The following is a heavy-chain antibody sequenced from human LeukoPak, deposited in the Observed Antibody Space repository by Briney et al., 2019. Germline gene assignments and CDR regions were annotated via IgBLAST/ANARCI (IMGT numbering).Heavy chain of an antibody. CDR1: GFTLSNAW. CDR2: IKSKTDGGTT. D-gene: IGHD3-10*01. Sequence: GGSLRLSCAASGFTLSNAWMSWVRQAPGKGLEWVGRIKSKTDGGTTDYAAPVKGRFTISRDDSKNTLYLQVNSLKTEDTAVYYCTADHFYASGSYYRLDYWGQGTLVTVSS. CDR3: TADHFYASGSYYRLDY. V-gene: IGHV3-15*01. J-gene: IGHJ4*02.